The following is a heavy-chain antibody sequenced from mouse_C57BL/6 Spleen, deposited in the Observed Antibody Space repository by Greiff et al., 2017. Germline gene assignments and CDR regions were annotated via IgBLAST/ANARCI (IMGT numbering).Heavy chain of an antibody. D-gene: IGHD2-2*01. CDR2: IHPNSGST. Sequence: QVQLQQPGAELVKPGASVKLSCKASGYTFTSYWMHWVKQRPGQGLEWIGMIHPNSGSTNYNEKFKSKATLTVDKSSSTAYMQLSSLTSEDSAVYCCARGIYYAYDPAWFAYWGQGTLVTVSA. CDR1: GYTFTSYW. CDR3: ARGIYYAYDPAWFAY. J-gene: IGHJ3*01. V-gene: IGHV1-64*01.